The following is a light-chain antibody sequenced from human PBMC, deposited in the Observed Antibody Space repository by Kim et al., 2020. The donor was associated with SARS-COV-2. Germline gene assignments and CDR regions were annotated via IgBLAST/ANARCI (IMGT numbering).Light chain of an antibody. Sequence: ASVGDGVTITCRASQGISNYLAWYQQKPGEAPKLLIYAASTLQFGVSTRFSGSGSGTEFTLTFSDLQPEDVATYYCQKYDTAPWTFGHGTKVDIK. J-gene: IGKJ1*01. V-gene: IGKV1-27*01. CDR1: QGISNY. CDR3: QKYDTAPWT. CDR2: AAS.